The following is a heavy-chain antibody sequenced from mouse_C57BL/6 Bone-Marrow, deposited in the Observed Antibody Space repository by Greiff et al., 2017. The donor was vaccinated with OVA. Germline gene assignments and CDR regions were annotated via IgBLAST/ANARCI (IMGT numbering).Heavy chain of an antibody. CDR1: GYTFTSYG. CDR2: IYPRSGNT. CDR3: AREGYYGSSYEYCDV. Sequence: QVQLQQSGAELARPGASVKLSCKASGYTFTSYGISWVKQRTGQGLEWIGEIYPRSGNTYYNEKFKGKATLTADKSSSTAYMELRSLTSEDSAVYFCAREGYYGSSYEYCDVWGTGTTVTVSS. J-gene: IGHJ1*03. V-gene: IGHV1-81*01. D-gene: IGHD1-1*01.